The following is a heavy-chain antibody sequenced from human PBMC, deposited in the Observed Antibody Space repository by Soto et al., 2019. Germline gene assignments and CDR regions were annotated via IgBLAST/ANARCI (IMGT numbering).Heavy chain of an antibody. D-gene: IGHD6-13*01. CDR3: ARGLYSSPAYFFDS. CDR2: INPKSGGT. J-gene: IGHJ4*02. Sequence: QVQLVQSGAEVRKPGASVKVSCNVTGYTFSGHHLHWVRQAPGQGLEWMGWINPKSGGTNYAQKFQDRVTMTADTSVSAASMELTSLRYDDTAVFYCARGLYSSPAYFFDSWGQGTLVTVSS. CDR1: GYTFSGHH. V-gene: IGHV1-2*02.